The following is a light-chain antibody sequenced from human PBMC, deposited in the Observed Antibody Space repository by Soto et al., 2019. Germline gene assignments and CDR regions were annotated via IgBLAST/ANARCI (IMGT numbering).Light chain of an antibody. J-gene: IGLJ3*02. CDR3: QSYDSSLSDSWV. V-gene: IGLV1-40*01. Sequence: QPVLTQPPSVSGAPGQRVTISCTGSSSNIGAGYDVHWYQQLPGTAPKLLIYHNNNRPSGVPDRFSGSKSGTSASLAITGLQAEDEADYYCQSYDSSLSDSWVFGGGTKLTVL. CDR1: SSNIGAGYD. CDR2: HNN.